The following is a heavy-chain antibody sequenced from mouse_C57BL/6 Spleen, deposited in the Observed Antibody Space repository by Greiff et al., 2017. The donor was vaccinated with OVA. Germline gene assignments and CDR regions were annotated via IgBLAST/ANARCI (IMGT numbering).Heavy chain of an antibody. CDR2: IYPGDGDT. V-gene: IGHV1-82*01. CDR3: ARCDGSYWDCDV. CDR1: GYAFSSSW. Sequence: QVQLQQSGPELVKPGASVKLSCKASGYAFSSSWMNWVKQRPGQGLEWIGRIYPGDGDTNYNGKFKGKATLTADKSSSTAYMQLSSLTSEDSAVYFCARCDGSYWDCDVWGTGTTVTVSS. J-gene: IGHJ1*03. D-gene: IGHD1-1*01.